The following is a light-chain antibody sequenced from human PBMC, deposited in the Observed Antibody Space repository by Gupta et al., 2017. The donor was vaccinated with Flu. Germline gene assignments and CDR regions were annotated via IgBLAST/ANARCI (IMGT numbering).Light chain of an antibody. CDR3: QRYDSLPPT. J-gene: IGKJ5*01. CDR1: QDIMNY. V-gene: IGKV1-33*01. Sequence: GERVTITCQAIQDIMNYLNWYQQKPGKAPNLLIYDASNLETGVPSRFSGSGSGTYFTLTISSLQPEDFATYYCQRYDSLPPTFGQGTRLEI. CDR2: DAS.